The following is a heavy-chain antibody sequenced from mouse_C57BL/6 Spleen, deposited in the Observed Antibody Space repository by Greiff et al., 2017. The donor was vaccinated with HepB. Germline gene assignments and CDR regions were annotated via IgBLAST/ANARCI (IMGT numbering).Heavy chain of an antibody. CDR3: TRDYSNPWFAY. J-gene: IGHJ3*01. Sequence: VKLKQSGAELVRPGASVTLSCKASGYTFTDYEMHWVKQTPVHGLEWIGAIDPETGGTAYNQKFKGKAILTADKSSSTAYMELRSLTSEDSAVYYCTRDYSNPWFAYWGQGTLVTVSA. CDR1: GYTFTDYE. CDR2: IDPETGGT. D-gene: IGHD2-5*01. V-gene: IGHV1-15*01.